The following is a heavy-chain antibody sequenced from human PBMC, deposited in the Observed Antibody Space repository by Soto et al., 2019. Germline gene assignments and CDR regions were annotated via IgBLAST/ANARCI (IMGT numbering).Heavy chain of an antibody. V-gene: IGHV3-15*05. CDR3: ANARGLGGIDDY. D-gene: IGHD2-15*01. CDR2: IKSKTDGGTT. J-gene: IGHJ4*02. CDR1: GFTFSNAW. Sequence: EVQLVESGGGLVKPGGSLRLSCAASGFTFSNAWMTWIRQAPGKGLERVGRIKSKTDGGTTDYAALVHGRISISRDDSKNKWYLQMMSLKTEDTAVYYGANARGLGGIDDYWGQGALVTVSS.